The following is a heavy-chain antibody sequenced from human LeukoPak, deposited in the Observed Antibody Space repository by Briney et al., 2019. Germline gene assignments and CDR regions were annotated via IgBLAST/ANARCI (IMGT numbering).Heavy chain of an antibody. CDR1: GFTFSSYD. V-gene: IGHV3-13*01. Sequence: GGSLRLSCAASGFTFSSYDIHWVRQATGKGLEWVSAIGTAGDTYYPGSVKGRFTISRENAKNSLYLQMNSLRAGDTAVYYCASGGLHGALDIWGQGTMVTVSP. D-gene: IGHD2-21*02. CDR3: ASGGLHGALDI. CDR2: IGTAGDT. J-gene: IGHJ3*02.